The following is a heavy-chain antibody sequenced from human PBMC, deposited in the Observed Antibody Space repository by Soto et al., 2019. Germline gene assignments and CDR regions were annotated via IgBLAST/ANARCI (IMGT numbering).Heavy chain of an antibody. J-gene: IGHJ4*02. Sequence: SVKVSCKASGGTFSSYAISWVRQAPGQGLEWMGGIIPIFGTANYAQKFQGRVTITADESTSTAYMELSSLRSEDTAVYYCARATRSGSPHFDHWGQGTLVTVSS. CDR2: IIPIFGTA. CDR1: GGTFSSYA. D-gene: IGHD5-12*01. CDR3: ARATRSGSPHFDH. V-gene: IGHV1-69*13.